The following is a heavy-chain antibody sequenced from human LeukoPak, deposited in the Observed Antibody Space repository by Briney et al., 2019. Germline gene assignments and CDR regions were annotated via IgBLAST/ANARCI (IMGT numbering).Heavy chain of an antibody. D-gene: IGHD2-15*01. CDR3: ARFYCSGGSCYFWFDY. CDR1: GASFSGYY. CDR2: INHSGST. Sequence: PSETLSLTCAVYGASFSGYYWSWIRQPPGKGLEWIGEINHSGSTNYNPSLKSRVTISVDTSKNQFSLKLSSVTAADTAVYYCARFYCSGGSCYFWFDYWGQGTLVTVSS. J-gene: IGHJ4*02. V-gene: IGHV4-34*01.